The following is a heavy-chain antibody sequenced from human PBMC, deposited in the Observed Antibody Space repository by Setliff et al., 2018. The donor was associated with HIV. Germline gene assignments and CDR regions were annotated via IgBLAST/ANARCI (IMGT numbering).Heavy chain of an antibody. V-gene: IGHV4-59*02. J-gene: IGHJ4*02. D-gene: IGHD4-17*01. Sequence: SETLSLTCNVSGDAVSPYYWSWIRQPPGKGLEWIGYFANDGSTNYNPPLKSRVTISLDTSKNEVSLKLTSVTAADTAVYYCATKLCLRCADSWGQGTLVTVSS. CDR3: ATKLCLRCADS. CDR2: FANDGST. CDR1: GDAVSPYY.